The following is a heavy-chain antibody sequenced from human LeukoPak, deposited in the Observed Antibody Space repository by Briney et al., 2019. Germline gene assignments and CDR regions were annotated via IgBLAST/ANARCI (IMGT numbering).Heavy chain of an antibody. CDR3: AGPWDQVGFDP. V-gene: IGHV1-2*02. D-gene: IGHD1-26*01. J-gene: IGHJ5*02. CDR1: GYTFTGYY. Sequence: ASVTVSCKASGYTFTGYYLHWVRQAPGQGLEWMGWIYPKTGGTSYAQKFQGRVTMTRDTSISTAYMELIGLRSDDTAVYCCAGPWDQVGFDPWGQGTLVSVSS. CDR2: IYPKTGGT.